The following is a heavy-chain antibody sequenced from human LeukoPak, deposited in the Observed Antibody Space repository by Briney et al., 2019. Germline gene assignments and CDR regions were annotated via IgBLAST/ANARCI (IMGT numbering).Heavy chain of an antibody. CDR3: ARALTRNYASIYYFDY. V-gene: IGHV3-72*01. CDR1: GGSFSDHY. Sequence: HPSETLSLTCAVYGGSFSDHYMDWVRQAPGKGLEWVGRTRNKPNSYTTEYAASVKGRFTISRDDSKNSLYLQMNSLKTEDTAVYYCARALTRNYASIYYFDYWGQGTLVTVSS. CDR2: TRNKPNSYTT. D-gene: IGHD1-7*01. J-gene: IGHJ4*02.